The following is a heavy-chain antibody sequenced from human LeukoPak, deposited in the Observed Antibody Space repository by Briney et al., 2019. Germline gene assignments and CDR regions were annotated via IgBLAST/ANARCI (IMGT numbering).Heavy chain of an antibody. D-gene: IGHD3-22*01. V-gene: IGHV4-30-2*01. CDR3: ARTGYYDSSGSRSRTGPPNK. J-gene: IGHJ4*02. Sequence: SQTLSLTCAVSGGSISSGGYSWSWIRQPPGKGLEWIGYIYHSGSTYYNPSLKSRVTISVDTSKNQFSLKLSSVTAADTAVYYCARTGYYDSSGSRSRTGPPNKWSQGTLVTVSS. CDR1: GGSISSGGYS. CDR2: IYHSGST.